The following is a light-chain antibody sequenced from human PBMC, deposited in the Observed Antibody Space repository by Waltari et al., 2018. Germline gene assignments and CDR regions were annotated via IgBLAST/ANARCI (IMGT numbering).Light chain of an antibody. Sequence: QSALTQPASVSGSPGQSITLSCTGTSSDVGGYNYVPWYQQHPGKAPKLMLYDVSKRPAGVSNRFSGSKAGNTASLTISGLQAEDEADYYCSSYTSSSTLVFGGGTKLTVL. CDR1: SSDVGGYNY. V-gene: IGLV2-14*01. CDR3: SSYTSSSTLV. CDR2: DVS. J-gene: IGLJ2*01.